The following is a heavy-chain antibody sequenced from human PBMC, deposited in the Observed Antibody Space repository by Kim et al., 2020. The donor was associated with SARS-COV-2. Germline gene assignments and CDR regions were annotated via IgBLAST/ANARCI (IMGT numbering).Heavy chain of an antibody. CDR1: GYSFTSYW. V-gene: IGHV5-51*01. J-gene: IGHJ3*02. Sequence: GESLKISCKGSGYSFTSYWIGWVRQMPGKGLEWMGIIYPGDSDTRYSPSFQGQVTISADKSISTAYLQWSSLKASDTAMYYCARSPLYSSSWYGPRHSAFDIWGQGTMVTVSS. CDR2: IYPGDSDT. D-gene: IGHD6-13*01. CDR3: ARSPLYSSSWYGPRHSAFDI.